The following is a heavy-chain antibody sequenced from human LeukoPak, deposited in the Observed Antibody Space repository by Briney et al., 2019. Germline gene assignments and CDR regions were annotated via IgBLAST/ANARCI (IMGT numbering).Heavy chain of an antibody. Sequence: GGSLRLSCAASGFTFSSYWMHWVRHAPGTGLVWVSRISSDGSNTYYADSVKGGFSISRDNAKNTLYLQMNSLRAEDTAMYYCARVYYYYYMDVWGKGTTVTVSS. CDR2: ISSDGSNT. J-gene: IGHJ6*03. V-gene: IGHV3-74*01. CDR3: ARVYYYYYMDV. CDR1: GFTFSSYW.